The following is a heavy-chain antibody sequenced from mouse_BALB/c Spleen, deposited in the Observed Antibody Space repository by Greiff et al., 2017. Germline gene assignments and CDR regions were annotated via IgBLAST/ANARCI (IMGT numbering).Heavy chain of an antibody. J-gene: IGHJ4*01. V-gene: IGHV3-2*02. CDR2: ISYSGST. CDR1: GYSITSDYA. Sequence: EVKLQESGPGLVKPSQSLSLTCTVTGYSITSDYAWNWIRQFPGNKLEWMGYISYSGSTSYNPSLKSRISITRDTSKNQFFLQLNSVTTEDTATYCCARMITTRGTLLSYAMDYWGQGTSVTVSS. CDR3: ARMITTRGTLLSYAMDY. D-gene: IGHD2-4*01.